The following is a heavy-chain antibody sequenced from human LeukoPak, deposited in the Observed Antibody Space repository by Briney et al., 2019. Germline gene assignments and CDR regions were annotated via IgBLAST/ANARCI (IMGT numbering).Heavy chain of an antibody. Sequence: SETLSLTCAVYGGPFSGYYWSWIRQPPGKGLEWIGEINHSGSTNYNPSLKSRVTISVDTSKNQFSLKLSSVTAADTAVYYCASMARGTVTTSFDYWGQGTLVTVSS. J-gene: IGHJ4*02. CDR2: INHSGST. CDR3: ASMARGTVTTSFDY. D-gene: IGHD4-4*01. V-gene: IGHV4-34*01. CDR1: GGPFSGYY.